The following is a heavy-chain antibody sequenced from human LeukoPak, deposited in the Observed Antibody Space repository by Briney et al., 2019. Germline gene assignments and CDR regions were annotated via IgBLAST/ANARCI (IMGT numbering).Heavy chain of an antibody. Sequence: ASVKVSCKVSGYTFTDYYMHWVQQAPGKGLEWMGLVDPEDGETICAEKFQGRVTITADTSTDTAYMELSSLRSEDTAVYYCATAKAVAGDFDYWGQGTLVTVSS. V-gene: IGHV1-69-2*01. J-gene: IGHJ4*02. CDR1: GYTFTDYY. CDR2: VDPEDGET. CDR3: ATAKAVAGDFDY. D-gene: IGHD6-19*01.